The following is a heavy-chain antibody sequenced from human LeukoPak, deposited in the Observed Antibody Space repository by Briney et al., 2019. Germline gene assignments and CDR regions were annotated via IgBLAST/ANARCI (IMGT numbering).Heavy chain of an antibody. D-gene: IGHD4-23*01. J-gene: IGHJ4*02. CDR2: ISWNSGSI. Sequence: PGGSLRLSCAASGFTFDDYAMHWVRQAPGKGLEWVSGISWNSGSIAYADSVKGRFTISRDNAENSLYLQMNSLRAEDTAVYYCARRATVVTILDYWGQGTLVTVSS. V-gene: IGHV3-9*01. CDR1: GFTFDDYA. CDR3: ARRATVVTILDY.